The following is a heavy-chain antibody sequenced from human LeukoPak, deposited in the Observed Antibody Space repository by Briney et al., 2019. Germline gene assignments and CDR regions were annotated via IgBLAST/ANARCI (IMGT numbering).Heavy chain of an antibody. CDR3: ARGPGVATAFVGY. CDR2: IYHSGST. CDR1: GYSISSGYY. Sequence: SETLSLTCTVSGYSISSGYYWGWIRQPPGKGLEWIGSIYHSGSTYYNPSLKSRVTISVDTSKNQFSLKLSSVTAADTAVYYCARGPGVATAFVGYWGQGTLVTVSS. D-gene: IGHD5-12*01. V-gene: IGHV4-38-2*02. J-gene: IGHJ4*02.